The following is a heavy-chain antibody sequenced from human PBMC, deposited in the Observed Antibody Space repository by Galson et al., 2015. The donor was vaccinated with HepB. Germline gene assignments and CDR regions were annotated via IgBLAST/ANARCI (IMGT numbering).Heavy chain of an antibody. CDR1: GFTFSRYN. D-gene: IGHD4-17*01. Sequence: SLRLSCAASGFTFSRYNMNWVRQVPGKGLEWLSYISYGTSTIYYADSVKGRFTISRDNAKNSLYLQMNRLRAEDTAVYYCARVADSDYGDHSHFDSWGQGTLVTVSS. CDR2: ISYGTSTI. CDR3: ARVADSDYGDHSHFDS. V-gene: IGHV3-48*01. J-gene: IGHJ4*02.